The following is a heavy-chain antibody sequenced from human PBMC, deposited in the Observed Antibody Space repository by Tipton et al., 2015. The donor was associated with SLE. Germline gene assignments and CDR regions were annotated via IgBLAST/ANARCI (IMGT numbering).Heavy chain of an antibody. CDR2: INHSGST. CDR1: GGSFSGYY. V-gene: IGHV4-34*01. Sequence: TLSLTCAVYGGSFSGYYWSWIRQPPGKGLEWIGEINHSGSTNYNPSLKSRVTISVDTSKNQFSLKLSSVTAADTAVYYCARLFIAVAGTGNAFDIWGQGTMVTVSS. CDR3: ARLFIAVAGTGNAFDI. J-gene: IGHJ3*02. D-gene: IGHD6-19*01.